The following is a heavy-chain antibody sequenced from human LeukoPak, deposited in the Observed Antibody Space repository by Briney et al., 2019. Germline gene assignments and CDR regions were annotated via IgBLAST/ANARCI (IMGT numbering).Heavy chain of an antibody. V-gene: IGHV6-1*01. D-gene: IGHD2-21*01. Sequence: SQTLSLTCAISGDSVSSNGATWNWIRQSPSTGPEWLGRTYYRSKWYNDYAVSVKSGITINPDASKNQFSLELNSLSPEDTAVYYRARLIGNSWLDSWGQGSLVTVSS. J-gene: IGHJ5*01. CDR2: TYYRSKWYN. CDR1: GDSVSSNGAT. CDR3: ARLIGNSWLDS.